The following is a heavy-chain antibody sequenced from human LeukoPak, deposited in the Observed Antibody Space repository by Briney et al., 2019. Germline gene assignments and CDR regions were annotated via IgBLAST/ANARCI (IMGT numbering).Heavy chain of an antibody. D-gene: IGHD6-19*01. J-gene: IGHJ4*02. Sequence: SETLSLTCAVYGGSFGGYYYSWIRQPPGKGLEWIGEINHSGSTNYNPSLKSRVTISVDTSKNQFSLKLTSVTAADTAVYYCAIPPTGYSSGWYVYWGQGTLVTVSS. V-gene: IGHV4-34*01. CDR3: AIPPTGYSSGWYVY. CDR1: GGSFGGYY. CDR2: INHSGST.